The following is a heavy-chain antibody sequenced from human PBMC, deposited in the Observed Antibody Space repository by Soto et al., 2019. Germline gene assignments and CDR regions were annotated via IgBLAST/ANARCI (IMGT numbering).Heavy chain of an antibody. Sequence: QVQLLESGPGLVKPSETLSLTCSVSGGSMFGFYWSWFRQPAGKTLEWIGRIYTSGATAYNPSLKTRVTMSVADSKTQFSLRLTYVTAADTAVYYCAKARRPFRADSAFASWGQGTLVTVSS. CDR2: IYTSGAT. CDR3: AKARRPFRADSAFAS. D-gene: IGHD3-10*01. CDR1: GGSMFGFY. J-gene: IGHJ4*02. V-gene: IGHV4-4*07.